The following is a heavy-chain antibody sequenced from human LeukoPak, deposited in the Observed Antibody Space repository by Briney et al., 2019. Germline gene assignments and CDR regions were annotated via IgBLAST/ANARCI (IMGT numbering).Heavy chain of an antibody. CDR3: AKEVSGSYDY. J-gene: IGHJ4*02. D-gene: IGHD1-26*01. V-gene: IGHV3-33*06. CDR2: IWYDGSNK. CDR1: GFTFSSYG. Sequence: GGSLRLSCAASGFTFSSYGMHWVRQAPGKGLEWVATIWYDGSNKYYADSVKGRFTISRDNSKNTLYLQMNSLRAEDTAVYYCAKEVSGSYDYWGQGTLVTVSS.